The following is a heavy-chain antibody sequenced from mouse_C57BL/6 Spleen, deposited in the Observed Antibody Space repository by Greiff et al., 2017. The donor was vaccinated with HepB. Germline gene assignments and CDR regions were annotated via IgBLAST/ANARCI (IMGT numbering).Heavy chain of an antibody. D-gene: IGHD1-1*01. CDR1: GYSFTSYY. CDR2: IYPGSGNT. V-gene: IGHV1-66*01. Sequence: QVQLKESGPELVKPGASVKISCKASGYSFTSYYIHWVKQRPGQGLEWIGWIYPGSGNTKYNEKFKGKATLTADTSSSTAYMQLSSLTSEDSAVYYCARGGTVVATDYWGQGTTRTVSS. CDR3: ARGGTVVATDY. J-gene: IGHJ2*01.